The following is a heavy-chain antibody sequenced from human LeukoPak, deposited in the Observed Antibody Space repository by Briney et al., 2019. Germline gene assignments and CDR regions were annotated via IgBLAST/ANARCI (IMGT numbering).Heavy chain of an antibody. CDR1: GDSISSYY. CDR3: ARDVVGGGNFDY. CDR2: YYYSGST. J-gene: IGHJ4*02. D-gene: IGHD1-26*01. V-gene: IGHV4-59*01. Sequence: PSETLSLTCTVSGDSISSYYWSWIRQPPGKGLEWIGCYYYSGSTNYNPSLKSRVTISVDTSKNQFSLKLSSVTAADTAVYYCARDVVGGGNFDYWGQGTLVTVSS.